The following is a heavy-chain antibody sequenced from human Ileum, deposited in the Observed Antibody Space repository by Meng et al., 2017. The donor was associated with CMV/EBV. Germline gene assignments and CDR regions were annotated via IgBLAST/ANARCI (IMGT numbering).Heavy chain of an antibody. CDR2: IYYNGRT. V-gene: IGHV4-30-4*08. CDR1: SISSGDYY. Sequence: SISSGDYYWSWIRQPPGKGLEWIGFIYYNGRTYYSPSLKSRLAISVDTSKNQFSLRLSSLTAADTAVYYCARTQDCHSTSWYTGFDPWGQGTLVTVSS. CDR3: ARTQDCHSTSWYTGFDP. J-gene: IGHJ5*02. D-gene: IGHD2-2*01.